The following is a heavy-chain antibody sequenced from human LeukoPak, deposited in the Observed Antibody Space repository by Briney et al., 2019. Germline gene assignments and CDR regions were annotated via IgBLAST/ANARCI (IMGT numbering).Heavy chain of an antibody. V-gene: IGHV3-48*02. CDR1: GFTFSSYS. CDR2: ISSSSSTI. D-gene: IGHD3-10*01. CDR3: ARGSYYNSAFDY. J-gene: IGHJ4*02. Sequence: GGSLRLSCAASGFTFSSYSMNWVRQAPGKGLEWVSYISSSSSTIYYADSVKGRFTISRDNAKNSPYLQMNSLRDEDTAVYYCARGSYYNSAFDYWSQGTLVTVSS.